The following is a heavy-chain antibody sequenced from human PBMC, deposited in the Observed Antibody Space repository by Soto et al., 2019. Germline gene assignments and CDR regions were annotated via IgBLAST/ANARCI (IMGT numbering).Heavy chain of an antibody. CDR3: ARRDKRSSGYQRYFDY. J-gene: IGHJ4*02. Sequence: ETLSLTCTVSGGSISSSSYYWGWIRQPPGKGLEWIGSIYYSGSTYYNPSLKSRVTISVDTSKNQFSLKLSSVTAADTAVYYCARRDKRSSGYQRYFDYWGQGTLVTVSS. CDR2: IYYSGST. D-gene: IGHD3-22*01. V-gene: IGHV4-39*01. CDR1: GGSISSSSYY.